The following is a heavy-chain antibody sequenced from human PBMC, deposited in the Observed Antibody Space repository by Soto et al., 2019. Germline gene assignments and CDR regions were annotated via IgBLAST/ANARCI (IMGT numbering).Heavy chain of an antibody. CDR1: GGSFSGYY. CDR3: ARSSGYPDY. CDR2: INHSGST. Sequence: SETLSLTCAVYGGSFSGYYWSWIRQPPGKGLEWIGEINHSGSTNYNPSLKSRVTISVDTSKNQFSLKLSSVTAADTAVYYCARSSGYPDYWGQGTLVTVSS. D-gene: IGHD6-19*01. V-gene: IGHV4-34*01. J-gene: IGHJ4*02.